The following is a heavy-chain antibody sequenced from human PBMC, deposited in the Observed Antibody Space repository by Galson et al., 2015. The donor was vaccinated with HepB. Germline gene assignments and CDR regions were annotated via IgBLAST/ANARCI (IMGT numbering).Heavy chain of an antibody. CDR2: MNPNSGNT. CDR3: AVQWLVPKAPLGMEGYYYYYMDV. Sequence: SVKVSCKASGYTFTSYDINWVRQATGQGLEWMGWMNPNSGNTGYAQKFQGRVTMTRNTSISTAYVELSSLRSEDTAVYYCAVQWLVPKAPLGMEGYYYYYMDVWGKGTTVTVSS. J-gene: IGHJ6*03. CDR1: GYTFTSYD. V-gene: IGHV1-8*01. D-gene: IGHD6-19*01.